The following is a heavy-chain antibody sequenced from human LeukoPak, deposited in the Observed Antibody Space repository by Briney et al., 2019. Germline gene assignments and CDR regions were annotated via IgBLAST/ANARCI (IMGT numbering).Heavy chain of an antibody. J-gene: IGHJ4*02. Sequence: SETLSLTCTVSGGSMPSNTYYWGWVRQSPEKGLEWIGSIYNKVSTHYNPSLKSRVTMSVDTSRSQFSLKLTSMTAADTAIYYCARNSSSSYFDTRGQGILVTVSS. CDR2: IYNKVST. CDR1: GGSMPSNTYY. CDR3: ARNSSSSYFDT. D-gene: IGHD6-6*01. V-gene: IGHV4-39*01.